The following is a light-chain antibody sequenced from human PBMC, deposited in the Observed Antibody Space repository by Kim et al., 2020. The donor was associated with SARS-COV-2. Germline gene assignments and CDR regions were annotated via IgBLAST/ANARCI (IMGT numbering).Light chain of an antibody. J-gene: IGKJ2*03. CDR2: DAS. CDR1: QSVSSSY. CDR3: QQYGSSPYS. V-gene: IGKV3-20*01. Sequence: LSPGKRATLSYRASQSVSSSYLGWYQQRLGQAPRLLIYDASSRATGIPDRFGGNGSGTDFTLTISRLEPEDFAVYYCQQYGSSPYSFGQGTKLEI.